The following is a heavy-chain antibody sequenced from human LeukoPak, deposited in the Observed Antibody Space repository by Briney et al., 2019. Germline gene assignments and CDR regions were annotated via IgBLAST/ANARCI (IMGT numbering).Heavy chain of an antibody. CDR3: AATIKRDYGDTNLDY. V-gene: IGHV4-59*01. D-gene: IGHD4/OR15-4a*01. CDR1: GDSISSYF. Sequence: SETLSLTCTVPGDSISSYFWSWIRQPPGKGLEWIGYMHNGVHTNYNPSLKSRVTISGDASKNQVSLKLTSVTAADTAVYYCAATIKRDYGDTNLDYWGQGTLVTVSS. CDR2: MHNGVHT. J-gene: IGHJ4*02.